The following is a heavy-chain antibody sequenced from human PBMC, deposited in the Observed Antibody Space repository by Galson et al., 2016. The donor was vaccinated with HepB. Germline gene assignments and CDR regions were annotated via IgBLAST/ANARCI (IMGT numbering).Heavy chain of an antibody. J-gene: IGHJ5*02. CDR3: ARAATPYGSGSYYSP. Sequence: TLSLTCAVSGGSISSSNWWSWVRQPPGKGLEWIGEVFHSGSSNYNPSLKSRVTLSVDKSKNHFSLNLTSVTAADTAIYYCARAATPYGSGSYYSPWGQGTLVTVSS. V-gene: IGHV4-4*02. CDR1: GGSISSSNW. D-gene: IGHD3-10*01. CDR2: VFHSGSS.